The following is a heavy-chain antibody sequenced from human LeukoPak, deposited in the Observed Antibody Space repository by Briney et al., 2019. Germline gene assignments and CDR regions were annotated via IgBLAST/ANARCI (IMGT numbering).Heavy chain of an antibody. CDR1: GGSISSSNW. D-gene: IGHD3-22*01. J-gene: IGHJ4*02. CDR2: IYHSGST. CDR3: AREGSGIEDSSAEGYFDY. Sequence: RTSGTLSLTCAVSGGSISSSNWWSWVRQPPGKGLEWIGEIYHSGSTNYNPSLKSRVTISVDKSKNQFSLKLSSVTAADTAVYYCAREGSGIEDSSAEGYFDYWGQGTLVTVSS. V-gene: IGHV4-4*02.